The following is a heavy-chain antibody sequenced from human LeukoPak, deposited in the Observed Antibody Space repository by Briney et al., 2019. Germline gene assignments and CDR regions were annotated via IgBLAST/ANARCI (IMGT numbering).Heavy chain of an antibody. V-gene: IGHV1-2*02. J-gene: IGHJ4*02. D-gene: IGHD2-15*01. Sequence: GASVKVSRKASGYTFTGYYMHWVRQAPGQGFEWMGWINPNCGGTNYAQKFQGSVTMTRDTSISTAYMELSRLRSDATAVYYCARDGVVVVADGNYYFDYWGQGTLVTVSS. CDR3: ARDGVVVVADGNYYFDY. CDR2: INPNCGGT. CDR1: GYTFTGYY.